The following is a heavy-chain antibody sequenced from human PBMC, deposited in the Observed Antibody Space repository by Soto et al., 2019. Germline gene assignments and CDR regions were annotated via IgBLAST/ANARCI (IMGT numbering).Heavy chain of an antibody. V-gene: IGHV6-1*01. J-gene: IGHJ4*01. CDR3: ARGEQYSGRIFDY. CDR2: TYYRSKWFY. D-gene: IGHD1-26*01. Sequence: QVQLQQSGPGLVKPSQTLLVTCDISGDSVSSNSAGWNWVRQSPSRGLEWLGRTYYRSKWFYDYAESLKSRITINPDTSKNQYSLQLNSVTPEDTAVYYCARGEQYSGRIFDYWGQGTLVTVSS. CDR1: GDSVSSNSAG.